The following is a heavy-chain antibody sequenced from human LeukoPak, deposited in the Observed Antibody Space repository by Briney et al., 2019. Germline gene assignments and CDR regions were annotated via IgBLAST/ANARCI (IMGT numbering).Heavy chain of an antibody. CDR3: AKVLSRGYINSWTNWFDS. J-gene: IGHJ5*01. Sequence: GGSLRLSCAASGFTFSNYAMNWVRQAPGKGLEWVSAISASGRRTYYADSVKGRFTISRDNSKNTLYLQMNSLRAEDTAVYSCAKVLSRGYINSWTNWFDSWGQGTLVTVSS. CDR2: ISASGRRT. CDR1: GFTFSNYA. D-gene: IGHD6-13*01. V-gene: IGHV3-23*01.